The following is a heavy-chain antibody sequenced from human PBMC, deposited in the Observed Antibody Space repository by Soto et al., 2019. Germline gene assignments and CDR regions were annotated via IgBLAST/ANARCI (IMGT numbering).Heavy chain of an antibody. D-gene: IGHD2-21*02. Sequence: PSETLSLTCTVSGGSISSGGYYWSWIRQHPGKGLEWIGYIYYSGSTYYNPSLKSRVTISVDTSKNQFSLKLSSVTAADTAVYYCARVCGGDCHNGMDVSGQATTVSVS. CDR2: IYYSGST. CDR3: ARVCGGDCHNGMDV. CDR1: GGSISSGGYY. J-gene: IGHJ6*02. V-gene: IGHV4-31*03.